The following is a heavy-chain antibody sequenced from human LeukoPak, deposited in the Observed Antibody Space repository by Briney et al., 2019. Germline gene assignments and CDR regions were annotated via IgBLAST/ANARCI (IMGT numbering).Heavy chain of an antibody. J-gene: IGHJ4*02. Sequence: SETLSLTCTVSGASISNFYWSWIWQPAGKGLEWIGRIYTDGSPRYNPSLKSRITMSIDTSKNQFSLKLTSVTAADTAVYYCARDRPPGSETYRLDYWGQGTLVTVSS. CDR3: ARDRPPGSETYRLDY. CDR2: IYTDGSP. CDR1: GASISNFY. V-gene: IGHV4-4*07. D-gene: IGHD3-10*01.